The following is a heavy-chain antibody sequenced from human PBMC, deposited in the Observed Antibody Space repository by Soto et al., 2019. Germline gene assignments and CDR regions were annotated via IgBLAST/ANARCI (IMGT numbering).Heavy chain of an antibody. CDR2: IIPIFGTA. CDR1: GSTCSSYA. Sequence: SVMGSSNASGSTCSSYAVSVVRQAPAQGLEWIGGIIPIFGTANYAQKFQGRVTSTADESTSTAYMELSSLRSEDTAVYYCATWSYQLLGDYYYGMDVWGQGTTVTFSS. D-gene: IGHD2-2*01. J-gene: IGHJ6*02. CDR3: ATWSYQLLGDYYYGMDV. V-gene: IGHV1-69*01.